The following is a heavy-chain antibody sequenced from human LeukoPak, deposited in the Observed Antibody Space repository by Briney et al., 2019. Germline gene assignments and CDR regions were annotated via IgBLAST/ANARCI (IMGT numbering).Heavy chain of an antibody. CDR1: GFTFSSYS. D-gene: IGHD3-3*01. CDR3: ARSTYYDFWSGPFDY. CDR2: ISSSSSYI. V-gene: IGHV3-21*01. Sequence: GGSLRLSCAASGFTFSSYSMNWVRQAPGKRLEWVSSISSSSSYINYADSVKGRFTISRDNAKNSLYLQMNSLRAEDTAVYYCARSTYYDFWSGPFDYWGQGTLVTVSS. J-gene: IGHJ4*02.